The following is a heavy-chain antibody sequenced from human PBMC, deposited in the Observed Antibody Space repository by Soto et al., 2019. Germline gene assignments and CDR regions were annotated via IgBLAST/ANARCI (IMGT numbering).Heavy chain of an antibody. J-gene: IGHJ4*02. Sequence: SETLSLTCYVSGGFISTYYWSWIRQPPGKGLERIGYIHNSGSANYNPSLQSRVTISVDTFNNSFSLRLTSVTAADTAVYYCARDSTRALGFFDFWGQGTLVTVSS. D-gene: IGHD1-26*01. CDR2: IHNSGSA. V-gene: IGHV4-59*01. CDR3: ARDSTRALGFFDF. CDR1: GGFISTYY.